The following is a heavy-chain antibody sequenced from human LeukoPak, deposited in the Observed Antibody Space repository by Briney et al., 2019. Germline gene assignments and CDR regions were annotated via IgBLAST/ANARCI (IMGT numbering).Heavy chain of an antibody. CDR3: ARAPSEIGGYYPEYFRH. CDR1: GFTFSSYA. V-gene: IGHV3-74*01. CDR2: IKSDGST. Sequence: GGSLRLSCAASGFTFSSYAMSWVRQAPGKGLVWVSRIKSDGSTNYADSVKGRFTISRDNAKNTVSLQMNSLRAEDTGVYYCARAPSEIGGYYPEYFRHWGQGTLVTVSS. J-gene: IGHJ1*01. D-gene: IGHD3-22*01.